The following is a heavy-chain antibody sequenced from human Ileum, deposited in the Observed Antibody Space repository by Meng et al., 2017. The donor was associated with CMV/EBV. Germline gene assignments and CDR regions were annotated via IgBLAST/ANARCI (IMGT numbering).Heavy chain of an antibody. CDR1: GFTFSSYS. V-gene: IGHV3-21*01. D-gene: IGHD2-2*01. Sequence: GESLKISCAASGFTFSSYSMHGVRQAPGKGLEWVSSISSSSSYIYYADSVKGRFTISRDNAKNSLYLQMNSLRAEDTAVYYCARDLFCSSTSCYGEGDSTRYYFDYWGQGTLVTVSS. CDR3: ARDLFCSSTSCYGEGDSTRYYFDY. CDR2: ISSSSSYI. J-gene: IGHJ4*02.